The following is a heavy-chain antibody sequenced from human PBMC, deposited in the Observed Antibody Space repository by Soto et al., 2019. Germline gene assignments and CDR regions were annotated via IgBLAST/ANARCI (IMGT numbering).Heavy chain of an antibody. CDR3: AKDSGPSSSYNFWGDY. D-gene: IGHD6-6*01. J-gene: IGHJ4*02. CDR1: GFTFSSYG. CDR2: ISYDGSNK. V-gene: IGHV3-30*18. Sequence: QVQLVESGGGVVQPGRSLRLSCAASGFTFSSYGMHWVRQAPGKGLEWVAVISYDGSNKYYADSVKGRFTISRDNSKNTLYLQMNSLRAEDTAVYYCAKDSGPSSSYNFWGDYWGQGTLVTVSS.